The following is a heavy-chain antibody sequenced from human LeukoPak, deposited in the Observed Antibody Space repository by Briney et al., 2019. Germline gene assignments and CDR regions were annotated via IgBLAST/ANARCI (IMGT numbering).Heavy chain of an antibody. J-gene: IGHJ6*03. CDR1: GFTFSSYS. CDR2: ISSSSSYI. CDR3: ARGRAGRGYSYVIYYYYYMDV. V-gene: IGHV3-21*01. Sequence: GGSLRLSCAASGFTFSSYSMNWVRQAPGKGLEWVSSISSSSSYIYYADSVKGRFTISRDNAKNSLYLQMNSLRAADTAVYYCARGRAGRGYSYVIYYYYYMDVWGKGTTVTVSS. D-gene: IGHD5-18*01.